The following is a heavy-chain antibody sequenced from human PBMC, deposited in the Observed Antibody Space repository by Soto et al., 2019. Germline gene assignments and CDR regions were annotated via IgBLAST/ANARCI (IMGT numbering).Heavy chain of an antibody. Sequence: QVQLVESGGGVVQPGRSLRLSCAASGFPFSSYGMHWVRQAPGKGLKWVAIISYDGSNKYYADSVKGRFTISRDISKSTLFLLMDSLTPEDTAVYYCAKDPSRYGTSWTIDYWGQGTLVTVSS. J-gene: IGHJ4*02. CDR1: GFPFSSYG. D-gene: IGHD6-13*01. CDR3: AKDPSRYGTSWTIDY. V-gene: IGHV3-30*18. CDR2: ISYDGSNK.